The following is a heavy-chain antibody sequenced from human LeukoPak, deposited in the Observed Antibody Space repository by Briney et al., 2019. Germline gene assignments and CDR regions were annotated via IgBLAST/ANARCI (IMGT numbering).Heavy chain of an antibody. V-gene: IGHV3-23*01. CDR1: GFTLRSYG. J-gene: IGHJ4*02. Sequence: GGSLRLSCAASGFTLRSYGMSWVRQAPGKGLEWVSAISGSGGSTYYADSVKGRFTISRDNSKNTLYLQMNSLRAEDTAVYYCAKLLYYYDSRQPYWGQGTLVTVSS. CDR3: AKLLYYYDSRQPY. CDR2: ISGSGGST. D-gene: IGHD3-22*01.